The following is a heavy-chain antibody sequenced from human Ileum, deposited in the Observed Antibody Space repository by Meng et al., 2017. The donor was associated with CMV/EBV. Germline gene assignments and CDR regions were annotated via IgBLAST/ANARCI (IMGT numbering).Heavy chain of an antibody. D-gene: IGHD3-3*01. CDR2: IIPIFGTA. CDR3: ARTHGVTIFGLVIIDYYYYGMDV. V-gene: IGHV1-69*05. J-gene: IGHJ6*02. CDR1: GGTFSSYA. Sequence: SVKVSCKASGGTFSSYAISWVRQAPGQGLEWMGGIIPIFGTANYAQKFQGRVTLTTDESTSTDYMELSSLRSEDTAVYYCARTHGVTIFGLVIIDYYYYGMDVWGQGTTVTVSS.